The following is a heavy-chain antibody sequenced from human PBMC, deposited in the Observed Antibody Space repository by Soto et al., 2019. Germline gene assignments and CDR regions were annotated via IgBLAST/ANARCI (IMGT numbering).Heavy chain of an antibody. CDR2: ISWNGGSI. J-gene: IGHJ6*02. V-gene: IGHV3-9*01. D-gene: IGHD3-10*01. CDR3: AKDISGVGSFYYYYGMDV. Sequence: PXGSLELSCAASGFTFADYAMHGVRQAPGKGLEWVSGISWNGGSIGYVDSVKARFTISRDNAKNSLYLQMNSLRAEDTALYYCAKDISGVGSFYYYYGMDVWGQGTTVTVSS. CDR1: GFTFADYA.